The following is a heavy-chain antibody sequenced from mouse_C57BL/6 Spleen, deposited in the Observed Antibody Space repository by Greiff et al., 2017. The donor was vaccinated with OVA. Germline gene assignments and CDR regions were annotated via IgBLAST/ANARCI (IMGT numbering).Heavy chain of an antibody. J-gene: IGHJ4*01. CDR2: IYPGSGST. Sequence: QVQLKQPGAELVKPGASVKMSCKASGYTFTSYWITWVKQRPGQGLEWIGDIYPGSGSTNYNEKFKSKATLTVDTSSSTAYMQLSSLTSEDSAVYDCASYSNYEGSAMDYWGQGTSVTVSS. D-gene: IGHD2-5*01. V-gene: IGHV1-55*01. CDR1: GYTFTSYW. CDR3: ASYSNYEGSAMDY.